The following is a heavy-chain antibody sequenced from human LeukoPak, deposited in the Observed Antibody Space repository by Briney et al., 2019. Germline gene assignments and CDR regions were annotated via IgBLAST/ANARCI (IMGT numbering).Heavy chain of an antibody. CDR2: VDSSGNT. D-gene: IGHD6-13*01. CDR3: ARGRYLTTLGGAAAGFLDY. J-gene: IGHJ4*02. CDR1: VVSMNGYY. V-gene: IGHV4-4*07. Sequence: SETLSLTCSVSVVSMNGYYWSWLRQSAGNRLEWIGHVDSSGNTNYNPSLKSRVTMSVDTSQKQFSLRLTSVRAADTAVYYCARGRYLTTLGGAAAGFLDYWGQGTVVTVSS.